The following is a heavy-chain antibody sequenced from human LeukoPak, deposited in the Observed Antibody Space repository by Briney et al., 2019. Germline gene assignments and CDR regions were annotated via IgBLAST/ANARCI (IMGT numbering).Heavy chain of an antibody. CDR1: GYTFTSYG. D-gene: IGHD5-24*01. CDR3: ARGRGRDGDNLVS. CDR2: IIPIFGTA. J-gene: IGHJ4*02. V-gene: IGHV1-69*13. Sequence: SVKVSCKASGYTFTSYGISWVRQAPGQGLEWMGGIIPIFGTANYAQKFQGRVTITADESTSTAYMELSSLRSEDTAVYYCARGRGRDGDNLVSWGQGTLVTVPS.